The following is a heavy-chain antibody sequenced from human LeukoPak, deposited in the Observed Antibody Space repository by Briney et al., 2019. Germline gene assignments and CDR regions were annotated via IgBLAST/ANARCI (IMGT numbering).Heavy chain of an antibody. D-gene: IGHD3-10*01. CDR3: AAALDYSDRSIYGSGSYIDY. Sequence: SVKVSCKASGGTFSSYAISWVRQARGQRLEWIGWIVVGSGNTNYAQKFQERVTITRDMSTSTAYMELSSLRSEDTAVYYCAAALDYSDRSIYGSGSYIDYWGQGTLVTVSS. CDR1: GGTFSSYA. J-gene: IGHJ4*02. V-gene: IGHV1-58*02. CDR2: IVVGSGNT.